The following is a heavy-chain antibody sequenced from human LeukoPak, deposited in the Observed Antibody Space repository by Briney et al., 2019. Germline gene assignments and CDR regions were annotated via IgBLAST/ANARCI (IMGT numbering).Heavy chain of an antibody. CDR2: INHSGST. CDR3: ARGDDVVVPAAINWFDP. D-gene: IGHD2-2*01. CDR1: GGSFSGYY. Sequence: SETLSPTCTVSGGSFSGYYWSWIRQPPGKGLEWIGEINHSGSTNYNPSLKSRVTISVDTSKNQFSLKLSSVTAADTAVYYCARGDDVVVPAAINWFDPWGQGTLVTVSS. V-gene: IGHV4-34*01. J-gene: IGHJ5*02.